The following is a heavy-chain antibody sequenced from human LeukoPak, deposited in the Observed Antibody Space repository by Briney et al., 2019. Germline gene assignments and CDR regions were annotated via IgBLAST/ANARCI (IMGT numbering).Heavy chain of an antibody. Sequence: PSETLSLTCTVSGRSISSYYWSWIRQPPGKGLEWIGYIYYSGSTNYNPSLKSRVTISVDTSKNQFSLKLSSVTAADTAVYYCARDKVGRNWFDPWGQGTLVTVSS. CDR3: ARDKVGRNWFDP. CDR1: GRSISSYY. V-gene: IGHV4-59*01. CDR2: IYYSGST. J-gene: IGHJ5*02.